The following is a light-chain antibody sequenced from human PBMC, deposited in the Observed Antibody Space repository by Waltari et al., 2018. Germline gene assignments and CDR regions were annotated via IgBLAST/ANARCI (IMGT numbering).Light chain of an antibody. CDR2: GNN. Sequence: QSVLTQPPSASGTPGQRVTISCSGSSFNIGSNSVHWYQQLPGTAPKLLMYGNNPGPSGVPDRFSGSKSGTSASLAISGLRSEDEAIYYCATWDDSLGGLWVFGGGTKVTVL. CDR3: ATWDDSLGGLWV. V-gene: IGLV1-47*01. CDR1: SFNIGSNS. J-gene: IGLJ3*02.